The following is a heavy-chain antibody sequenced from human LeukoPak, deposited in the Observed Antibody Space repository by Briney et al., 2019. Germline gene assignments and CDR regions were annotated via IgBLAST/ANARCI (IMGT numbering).Heavy chain of an antibody. CDR2: IYYSGTT. CDR3: ARHQLRGFLDDN. J-gene: IGHJ4*02. CDR1: GGSISSSSYY. Sequence: SETLSLTCTVSGGSISSSSYYWGWIRQPPGKGLEWIGCIYYSGTTNYNPSLQSRVSISIDTSKKQFSPKLTSVTAADTAVYYCARHQLRGFLDDNWGQGTLVTVSS. V-gene: IGHV4-39*01. D-gene: IGHD2/OR15-2a*01.